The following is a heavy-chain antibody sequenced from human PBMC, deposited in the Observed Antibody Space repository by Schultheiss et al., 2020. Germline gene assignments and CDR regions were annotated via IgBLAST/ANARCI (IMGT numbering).Heavy chain of an antibody. CDR3: ARVHSSIRYYYYGMDV. Sequence: SETLSLTCTVSGGSISSSSYYWGWIRQPAGKGLEWIGRIYTSGSTNYNPSLKSRVTISVDTSKNQFSLKLSSVTAADTAVYYCARVHSSIRYYYYGMDVWGQGTTVTVSS. CDR1: GGSISSSSYY. CDR2: IYTSGST. J-gene: IGHJ6*02. V-gene: IGHV4-61*02. D-gene: IGHD6-13*01.